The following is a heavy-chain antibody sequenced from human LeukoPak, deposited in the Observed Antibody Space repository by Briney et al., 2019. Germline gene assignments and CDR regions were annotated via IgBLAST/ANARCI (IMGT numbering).Heavy chain of an antibody. CDR3: ANPFNGGGYS. J-gene: IGHJ4*02. CDR1: GFTFSSYS. V-gene: IGHV3-23*01. Sequence: GGSLRLSCAASGFTFSSYSMGWVRQAPGKGLEWVSAISGSGGSTYYPDSVKGRFTLSKDNSNHPLYLQMNRLSAEATAVYCRANPFNGGGYSGGQGTLVTVSS. D-gene: IGHD6-13*01. CDR2: ISGSGGST.